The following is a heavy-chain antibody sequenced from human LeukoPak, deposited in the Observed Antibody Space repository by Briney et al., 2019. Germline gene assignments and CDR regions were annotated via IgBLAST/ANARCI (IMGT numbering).Heavy chain of an antibody. D-gene: IGHD3-22*01. J-gene: IGHJ1*01. CDR1: GFTFSTYW. CDR3: ARAPSEIGGYYPEYFRH. V-gene: IGHV3-74*01. Sequence: PGVSLRLSCAASGFTFSTYWMHWVRQAPGKGLVWVSRIKSDGSTNYADSVKGRFTISRDNANNTLSLQMNSLRPEDTGVYCCARAPSEIGGYYPEYFRHWGQGTLVTVSS. CDR2: IKSDGST.